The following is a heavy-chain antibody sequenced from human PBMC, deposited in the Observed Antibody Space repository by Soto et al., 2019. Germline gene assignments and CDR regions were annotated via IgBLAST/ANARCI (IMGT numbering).Heavy chain of an antibody. Sequence: QVQLVESGGGVVQPGRSLRLSCAASGFTFSSYGMHWVRQAPGKGLEWVAVIWYDGSNKYYADSVKGRFTISRDNSKNTLYLQMNSLRAEDTAVYYCARDPRDSSSWYRGRFDPWGQGTLVTVSS. V-gene: IGHV3-33*01. D-gene: IGHD6-13*01. J-gene: IGHJ5*02. CDR2: IWYDGSNK. CDR1: GFTFSSYG. CDR3: ARDPRDSSSWYRGRFDP.